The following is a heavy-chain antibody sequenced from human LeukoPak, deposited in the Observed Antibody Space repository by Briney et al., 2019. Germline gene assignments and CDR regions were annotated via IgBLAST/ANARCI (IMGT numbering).Heavy chain of an antibody. CDR1: GGSISSGGYY. CDR2: IYYSGST. J-gene: IGHJ4*02. Sequence: SETLSLTCTVSGGSISSGGYYWSWIRQHPGKGLEWIGYIYYSGSTYYNPSLKSRVTISVDTSKNQFSLKLSSVTAADTAVYYCATIAVAGSGDFDYWGQGTLVTVSS. V-gene: IGHV4-31*03. CDR3: ATIAVAGSGDFDY. D-gene: IGHD6-19*01.